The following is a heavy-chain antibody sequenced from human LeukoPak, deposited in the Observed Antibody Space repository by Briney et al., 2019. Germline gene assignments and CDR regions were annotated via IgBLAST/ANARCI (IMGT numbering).Heavy chain of an antibody. CDR2: IHPRSGET. CDR3: ARDGEYGTGSYYRGCFDY. D-gene: IGHD3-10*01. V-gene: IGHV1-2*02. CDR1: GYSFTAFY. J-gene: IGHJ4*02. Sequence: ASVKVSCKASGYSFTAFYIHCGRHAPGQGLEWMGWIHPRSGETNYAYKFRGRVTMTRDTSINTTYMDLGSLGSDDTAVYYCARDGEYGTGSYYRGCFDYWGQGTLVTVSS.